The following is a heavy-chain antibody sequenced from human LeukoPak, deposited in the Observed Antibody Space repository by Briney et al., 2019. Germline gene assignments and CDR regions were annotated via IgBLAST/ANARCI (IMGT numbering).Heavy chain of an antibody. J-gene: IGHJ4*02. Sequence: GGSLRLSCSASGFSFRYYNMNWVRQAPGKGGEWGSYISSTSTSIYYADPVMGRFYISRDKNSLYLQMNSLRADDPAVYYCATYPGYTYEVEAPRPARGYWGQGTLVTVSS. V-gene: IGHV3-48*01. D-gene: IGHD5-18*01. CDR3: ATYPGYTYEVEAPRPARGY. CDR1: GFSFRYYN. CDR2: ISSTSTSI.